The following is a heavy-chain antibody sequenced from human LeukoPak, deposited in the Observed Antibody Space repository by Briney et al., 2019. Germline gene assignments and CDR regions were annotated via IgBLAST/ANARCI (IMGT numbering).Heavy chain of an antibody. CDR3: ARGTGSYYYDLDV. CDR2: IQRDGSDN. CDR1: GFTFSQYW. V-gene: IGHV3-7*04. Sequence: GGSLRLSCVASGFTFSQYWMTWVRQAPGKGLEWVANIQRDGSDNNYVDSVKGRFTISRDNSKNTLYLQMDSLRAEDTAVYYSARGTGSYYYDLDVWGQGTTVTVSS. J-gene: IGHJ6*02. D-gene: IGHD3-10*01.